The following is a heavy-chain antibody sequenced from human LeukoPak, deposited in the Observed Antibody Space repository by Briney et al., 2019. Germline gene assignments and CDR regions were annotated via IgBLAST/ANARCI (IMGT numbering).Heavy chain of an antibody. CDR2: INSDGSRT. Sequence: GGSLRLSCAASGFTFSNYWMHWVRQAPGKGLVWVSRINSDGSRTTYADSVKGRFTISRDNAKNTLYLQMNSLRAEDTAVYYCARDGYSSSFYFDYWGQGTLVTVS. CDR1: GFTFSNYW. V-gene: IGHV3-74*01. D-gene: IGHD6-6*01. CDR3: ARDGYSSSFYFDY. J-gene: IGHJ4*02.